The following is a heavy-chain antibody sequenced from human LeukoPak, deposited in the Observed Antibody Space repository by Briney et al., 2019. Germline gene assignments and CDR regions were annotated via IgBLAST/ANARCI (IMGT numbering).Heavy chain of an antibody. D-gene: IGHD1-26*01. Sequence: GGSLRLSCAASGFTFSSYNINWVRQAPGKVLEWVSSISSSSSYIYYADSVKGRFTISRDNAKNSLYLQMISLRAEDTAVYYCARDLSVGAKPDLGFDYWGQGTLVTVSS. CDR2: ISSSSSYI. CDR1: GFTFSSYN. CDR3: ARDLSVGAKPDLGFDY. V-gene: IGHV3-21*01. J-gene: IGHJ4*02.